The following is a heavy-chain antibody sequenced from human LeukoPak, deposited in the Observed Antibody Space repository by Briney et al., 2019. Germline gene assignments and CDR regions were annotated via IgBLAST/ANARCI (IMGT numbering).Heavy chain of an antibody. J-gene: IGHJ4*02. CDR2: IKQDGSEK. CDR1: GFIFSSYW. CDR3: ARKYYYDSSGYSFDY. D-gene: IGHD3-22*01. Sequence: GGSLRLSCAASGFIFSSYWMSWVRQAPGKGLEWVANIKQDGSEKYYVDSVKGRFTISRDNAKNSLYLQMNSLRAEDTAVYYCARKYYYDSSGYSFDYWGQGTLVTVSS. V-gene: IGHV3-7*01.